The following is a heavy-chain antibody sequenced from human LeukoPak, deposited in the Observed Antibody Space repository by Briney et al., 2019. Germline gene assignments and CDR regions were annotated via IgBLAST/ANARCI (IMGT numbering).Heavy chain of an antibody. V-gene: IGHV3-23*01. D-gene: IGHD2-15*01. J-gene: IGHJ4*02. Sequence: PGGSLRLSCPASGFTFSSYAMSWVRQAPGKGLEWVSAISGSGGSTYYADSVKGRFTISRDNSKNTLYLQMNSLRAEDTAVYYCAKDRCSGGSCYLFDYWGQGTLVTVSS. CDR1: GFTFSSYA. CDR2: ISGSGGST. CDR3: AKDRCSGGSCYLFDY.